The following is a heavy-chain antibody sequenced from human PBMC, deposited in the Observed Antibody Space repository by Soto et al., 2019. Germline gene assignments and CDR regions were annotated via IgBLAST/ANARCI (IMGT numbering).Heavy chain of an antibody. V-gene: IGHV1-69*06. D-gene: IGHD2-2*01. CDR3: ARDGGSSTSCYVCAYYYGMDV. J-gene: IGHJ6*02. CDR1: GGTFSSYA. CDR2: IIPIFGTA. Sequence: GASVKVSCKASGGTFSSYAISWVRQAPGQGLEWTGGIIPIFGTANYAQKFQGRVTITADKSTSTAYMELSSLRSEDTAVYYCARDGGSSTSCYVCAYYYGMDVWGQGTTVTVSS.